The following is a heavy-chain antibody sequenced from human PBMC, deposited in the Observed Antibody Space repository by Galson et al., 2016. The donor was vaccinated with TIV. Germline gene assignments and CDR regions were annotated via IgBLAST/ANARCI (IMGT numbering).Heavy chain of an antibody. V-gene: IGHV1-69*04. CDR3: AREVAHADSVIFNADAFDI. D-gene: IGHD3-10*01. CDR2: IIPTLSLA. J-gene: IGHJ3*02. Sequence: SVKVSCKASGDTFSSLSTIWVRQAPGQGLEWMGRIIPTLSLADYAQKFQGRVTITEDRSTSTVYMELSSLRSDDAAVYYCAREVAHADSVIFNADAFDIWGQGTMVTVSS. CDR1: GDTFSSLS.